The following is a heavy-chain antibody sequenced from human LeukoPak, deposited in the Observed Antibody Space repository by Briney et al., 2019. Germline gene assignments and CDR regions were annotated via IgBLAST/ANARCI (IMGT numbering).Heavy chain of an antibody. CDR1: GFTFSDYY. Sequence: GGSLRLSCAASGFTFSDYYMSWVRQAPGKGLEWVSVIYSGGSTYYADSVKGRFTISRDNSKNTLYLQMNSLRAEDTAVYYCARDPLGYCSGGSCYRWGQGTLVTVSS. CDR3: ARDPLGYCSGGSCYR. D-gene: IGHD2-15*01. V-gene: IGHV3-53*01. CDR2: IYSGGST. J-gene: IGHJ5*02.